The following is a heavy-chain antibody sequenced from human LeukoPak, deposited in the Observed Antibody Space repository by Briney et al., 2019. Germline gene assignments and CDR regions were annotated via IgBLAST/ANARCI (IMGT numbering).Heavy chain of an antibody. CDR3: TRDHGLDV. V-gene: IGHV3-30*03. CDR2: ISYDGSNK. Sequence: GGSLRLPCAASGFTFSNYDMHWVRQAPGKGLEWVAVISYDGSNKYYADSVKGRFTISRDTSKNTLYLQMNSLRVEDTAVYFCTRDHGLDVWGQGTTVTVSS. CDR1: GFTFSNYD. J-gene: IGHJ6*02.